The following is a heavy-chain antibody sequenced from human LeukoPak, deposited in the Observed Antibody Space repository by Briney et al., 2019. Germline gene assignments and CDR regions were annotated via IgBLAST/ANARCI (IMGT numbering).Heavy chain of an antibody. CDR1: GFTFSNAW. Sequence: GGCLRLSCAASGFTFSNAWMSWVRQAPGKGLEWVGRIKSKTDGGTTDYAAPVKGRVTISRDDSKNTLYLQMNSLKTEDTAVYYCTTDQEVVPAANYYYYGMDVWGQGTTVTVSS. D-gene: IGHD2-2*01. CDR3: TTDQEVVPAANYYYYGMDV. CDR2: IKSKTDGGTT. V-gene: IGHV3-15*01. J-gene: IGHJ6*02.